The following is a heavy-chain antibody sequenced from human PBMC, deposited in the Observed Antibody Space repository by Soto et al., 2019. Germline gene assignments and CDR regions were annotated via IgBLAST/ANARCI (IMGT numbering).Heavy chain of an antibody. CDR1: GGSISSSSYY. J-gene: IGHJ5*02. D-gene: IGHD3-10*01. CDR3: ARHEGNPDYYGSGSYFGWFDP. CDR2: IYYSGST. Sequence: QLQLQESGPGLVKPSETLSLTCTVSGGSISSSSYYWGWIRQPPGKGLEWIGSIYYSGSTYYNPSLKSRVTISVDTSKNQFSLKLSSVTAADTAVYYCARHEGNPDYYGSGSYFGWFDPWGQGTLVTVSS. V-gene: IGHV4-39*01.